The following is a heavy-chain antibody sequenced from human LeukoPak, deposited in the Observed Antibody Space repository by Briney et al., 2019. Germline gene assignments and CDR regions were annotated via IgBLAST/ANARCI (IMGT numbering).Heavy chain of an antibody. Sequence: GGSLRLSCVASGFSFSNYALTWVRQAPGKGPEWVASIRQDGGEKSYVDSVKGRFAISRDNTKNSLYLQMSSLRAEDTAVYYCARDGTAAGLYFDLWGQGTLVTVSS. CDR2: IRQDGGEK. D-gene: IGHD6-13*01. CDR1: GFSFSNYA. V-gene: IGHV3-7*01. CDR3: ARDGTAAGLYFDL. J-gene: IGHJ4*01.